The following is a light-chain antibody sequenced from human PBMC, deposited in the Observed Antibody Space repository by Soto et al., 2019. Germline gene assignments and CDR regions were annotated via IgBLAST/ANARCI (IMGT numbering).Light chain of an antibody. CDR1: QSINTY. CDR2: AAS. V-gene: IGKV1-39*01. Sequence: DIQMTQSPSSLSASIGDGVTITCRASQSINTYLNWYQQKPGKAPKLLISAASNLQTGVPSRFIGSGSGTDFTLTISSLQPEDFAIYYCQQSFSTLLITFGQGTRLEIK. J-gene: IGKJ5*01. CDR3: QQSFSTLLIT.